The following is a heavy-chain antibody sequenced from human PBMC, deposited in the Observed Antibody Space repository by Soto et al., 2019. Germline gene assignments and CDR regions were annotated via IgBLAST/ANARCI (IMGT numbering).Heavy chain of an antibody. D-gene: IGHD2-2*01. J-gene: IGHJ4*02. CDR1: GFTFDDYA. V-gene: IGHV3-9*01. Sequence: EVQLVESGGGSVQPGRSLRLSCAASGFTFDDYAMHWVRQAPGKGLEWVSGISWNSGSIGYADSVKGRFTISRDNAKNSLYLQMNSLRAEDTALYYCAKGSCSSTSCYVFDYWGQGTLVTVSS. CDR2: ISWNSGSI. CDR3: AKGSCSSTSCYVFDY.